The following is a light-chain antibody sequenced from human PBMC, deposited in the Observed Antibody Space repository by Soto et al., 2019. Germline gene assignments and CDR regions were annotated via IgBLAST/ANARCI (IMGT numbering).Light chain of an antibody. CDR3: KQYNNWPRGT. Sequence: EIVMTQSPATLSVSPGERATLSCRASQSVSSNLAWYQQKPGQAPRLLIYGASTRATGIPARFSGSGSGTEFTLTISSLQSEDFAVYYCKQYNNWPRGTFGQWTKLEIK. CDR1: QSVSSN. CDR2: GAS. V-gene: IGKV3-15*01. J-gene: IGKJ2*02.